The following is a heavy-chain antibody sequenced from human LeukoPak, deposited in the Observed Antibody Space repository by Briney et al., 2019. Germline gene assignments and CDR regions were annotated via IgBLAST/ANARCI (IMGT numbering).Heavy chain of an antibody. CDR1: GGSISSGGYY. CDR2: IYYSGST. D-gene: IGHD2-2*01. Sequence: SETLSLTCTVSGGSISSGGYYWSWIRQHPGKGLEWIGYIYYSGSTYYNPSLKSRVTISVDTSKNQFSLKLSSVTAADTAVYYCARVVPDPYYFDYWGQGTLVTVSS. CDR3: ARVVPDPYYFDY. V-gene: IGHV4-31*03. J-gene: IGHJ4*02.